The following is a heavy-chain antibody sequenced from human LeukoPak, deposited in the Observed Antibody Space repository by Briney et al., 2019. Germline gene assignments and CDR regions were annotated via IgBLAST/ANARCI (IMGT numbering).Heavy chain of an antibody. J-gene: IGHJ4*02. D-gene: IGHD3-10*01. V-gene: IGHV3-21*01. Sequence: GGSLRLSCAASGFTFSSYSMNWVRQAPGKGLEWVSSISSSSSYIYYADSVKGRFTISRDNAKNSLYLQMNSLRAEDTAVYYCARDHWDYYGSGSTFSDYWGQGTLVTVS. CDR3: ARDHWDYYGSGSTFSDY. CDR1: GFTFSSYS. CDR2: ISSSSSYI.